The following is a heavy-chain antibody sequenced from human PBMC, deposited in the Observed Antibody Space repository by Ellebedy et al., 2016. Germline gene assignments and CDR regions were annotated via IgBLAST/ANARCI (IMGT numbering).Heavy chain of an antibody. CDR3: ARLGIREGVDP. J-gene: IGHJ5*02. V-gene: IGHV3-11*06. Sequence: GGSLRLXXAASGFTFRDYYFYWIRQVPGKGLEWVAFIGAHNNYMDYVDSAKGRFTISRDNAKNTLYLQMNSLRADDTAVYFCARLGIREGVDPWGQGILVTVSS. CDR2: IGAHNNYM. D-gene: IGHD3-16*01. CDR1: GFTFRDYY.